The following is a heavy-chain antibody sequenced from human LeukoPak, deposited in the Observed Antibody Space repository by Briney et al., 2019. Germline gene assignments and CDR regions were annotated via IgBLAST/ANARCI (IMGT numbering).Heavy chain of an antibody. Sequence: SETLSLTCAVYGGSFSGYYWSWIRQPPGKGLEWIGEINHSGSTNYNPSLKSRVTISVDTSKNQFSLKLSSVTAAGTAVYYCARARRGYYGSGRTFDYWGQGTLVTVSS. CDR3: ARARRGYYGSGRTFDY. CDR2: INHSGST. J-gene: IGHJ4*02. CDR1: GGSFSGYY. V-gene: IGHV4-34*01. D-gene: IGHD3-10*01.